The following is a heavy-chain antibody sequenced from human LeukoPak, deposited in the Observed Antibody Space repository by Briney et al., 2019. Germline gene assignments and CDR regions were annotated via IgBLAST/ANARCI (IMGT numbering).Heavy chain of an antibody. J-gene: IGHJ5*02. D-gene: IGHD3-10*01. Sequence: PSETLSLTCAVYGGSFSGYYWSWIRQPPGKGLEWIGEINHSGSTNYNPSLKSRVTISVDTSKNQFSLKLSSVTAADTAVYYCARRLPTRITMVRGVSTWFDPWGQGTLVTVSS. CDR2: INHSGST. CDR3: ARRLPTRITMVRGVSTWFDP. V-gene: IGHV4-34*01. CDR1: GGSFSGYY.